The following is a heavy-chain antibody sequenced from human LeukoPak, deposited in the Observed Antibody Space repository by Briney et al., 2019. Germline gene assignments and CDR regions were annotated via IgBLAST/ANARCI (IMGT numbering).Heavy chain of an antibody. D-gene: IGHD3-10*01. J-gene: IGHJ4*02. CDR3: ARGRYGSALDY. Sequence: SETLSLTCTVSGGSISSYYWSWIRQPPGKGLEWIGYIYYSGSTNYNPSLKSRVTISVDTSKNQFSLKLSSVTAADTAVYYCARGRYGSALDYRGQGTLVTVSS. CDR2: IYYSGST. V-gene: IGHV4-59*12. CDR1: GGSISSYY.